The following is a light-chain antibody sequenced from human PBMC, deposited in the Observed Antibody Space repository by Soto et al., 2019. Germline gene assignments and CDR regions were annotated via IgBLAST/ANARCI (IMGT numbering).Light chain of an antibody. CDR3: QQLNSYLGT. CDR1: QGISTY. CDR2: AAS. J-gene: IGKJ2*02. Sequence: IQSTQSPSSLSASVGDRVTITCRASQGISTYLAWYQQKSGKAPKLLIYAASTLQSGVPSRFSGSGSGTDFTLTISSLQPEDFATYYCQQLNSYLGTFGQGTKLEIK. V-gene: IGKV1-9*01.